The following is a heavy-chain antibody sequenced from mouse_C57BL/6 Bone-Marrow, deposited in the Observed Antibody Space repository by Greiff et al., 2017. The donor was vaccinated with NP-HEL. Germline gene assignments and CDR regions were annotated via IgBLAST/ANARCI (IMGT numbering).Heavy chain of an antibody. V-gene: IGHV1-69*01. CDR3: AIYGNSWFAY. Sequence: QVQLQQPGAELVMPGASVKLSCKASGYTFTSYWMHWVKQRPGQGLEWIGEIDPSDSYTNYNQKFKGKSTLTVDKSSSTAYMQLSSLTSEDSAVYYCAIYGNSWFAYWGQGTLVTVS. CDR1: GYTFTSYW. J-gene: IGHJ3*01. D-gene: IGHD2-1*01. CDR2: IDPSDSYT.